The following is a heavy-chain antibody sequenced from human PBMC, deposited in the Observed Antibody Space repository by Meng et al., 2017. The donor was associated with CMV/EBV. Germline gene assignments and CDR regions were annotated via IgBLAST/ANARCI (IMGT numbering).Heavy chain of an antibody. V-gene: IGHV1-2*02. Sequence: YTFTGYYMHWVRQAPGQGLEWMGWINPNSGGTNYAQKFQGRVTMTRDTSISTAYMELSRLRSDDTAVYYCAREGCSSTSCYTGAFDIWGQGTMVTVSS. CDR2: INPNSGGT. J-gene: IGHJ3*02. CDR3: AREGCSSTSCYTGAFDI. D-gene: IGHD2-2*02. CDR1: YTFTGYY.